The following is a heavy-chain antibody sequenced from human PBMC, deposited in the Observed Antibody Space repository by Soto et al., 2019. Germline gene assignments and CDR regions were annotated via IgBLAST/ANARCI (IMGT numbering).Heavy chain of an antibody. CDR2: INPNSGGT. CDR3: ARAITVTTYYYYYGMDV. Sequence: ASVKVSCKASGYTFTGYYMHWVRQAPGQGLEWMGWINPNSGGTNYAQKFQGWVTMTRDTSISTAYMELSRLRSDDTAVYYCARAITVTTYYYYYGMDVLGQGTTVTVSS. V-gene: IGHV1-2*04. J-gene: IGHJ6*02. CDR1: GYTFTGYY. D-gene: IGHD4-4*01.